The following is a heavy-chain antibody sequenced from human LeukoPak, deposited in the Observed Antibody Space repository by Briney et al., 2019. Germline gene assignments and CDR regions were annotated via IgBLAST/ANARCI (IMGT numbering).Heavy chain of an antibody. CDR2: ISWDGGST. J-gene: IGHJ3*02. D-gene: IGHD3-10*01. CDR1: GFTFDDYA. Sequence: GGSLRLSCAASGFTFDDYAMHWVRQAPGKGLEWVSPISWDGGSTYYADSVKGRFTISRDSSKNSLYLQMNSLRAEDTALYYCAKGSRPLLSDYYGSESPDDAFDIWGQGTMVTVSS. V-gene: IGHV3-43D*04. CDR3: AKGSRPLLSDYYGSESPDDAFDI.